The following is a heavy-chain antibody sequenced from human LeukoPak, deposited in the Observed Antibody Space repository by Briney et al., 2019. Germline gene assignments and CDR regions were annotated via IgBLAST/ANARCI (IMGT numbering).Heavy chain of an antibody. CDR3: ARQGSGYYLGWFNP. D-gene: IGHD3-22*01. CDR1: GGSISSYY. Sequence: SETLSLTCTVSGGSISSYYWSWIRQPPGKGLEWIGYIYYSGSTNYNPSLKSRVTISVDTSKNQFSLKLSSVTAADTAVYYCARQGSGYYLGWFNPWGQGTLVTVSS. J-gene: IGHJ5*02. CDR2: IYYSGST. V-gene: IGHV4-59*08.